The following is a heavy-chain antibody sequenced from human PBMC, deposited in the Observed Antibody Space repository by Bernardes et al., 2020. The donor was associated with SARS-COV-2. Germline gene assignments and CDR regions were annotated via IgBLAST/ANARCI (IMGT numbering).Heavy chain of an antibody. D-gene: IGHD1-7*01. CDR1: GYSFTNYW. V-gene: IGHV5-51*01. Sequence: GESLKISCQGSGYSFTNYWIAWVRQMPGTGLEWMGVIYPRDSDTTYSPSFQGQVTISADKSISTAYLQWSSLRASDTAIYYCARRAGGTIVDPWGQGTLVTVSS. CDR2: IYPRDSDT. J-gene: IGHJ5*02. CDR3: ARRAGGTIVDP.